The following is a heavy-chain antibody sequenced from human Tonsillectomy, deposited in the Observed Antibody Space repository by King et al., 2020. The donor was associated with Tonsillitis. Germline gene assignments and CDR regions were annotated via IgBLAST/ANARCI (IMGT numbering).Heavy chain of an antibody. CDR1: EFTFSNYA. J-gene: IGHJ4*02. CDR3: AKDHYYYDSSSYYSVGDY. CDR2: ISGSGGST. D-gene: IGHD3-22*01. V-gene: IGHV3-23*04. Sequence: VQLVESGGGLVQPGGSLRLSCAASEFTFSNYAMSWVRQAPGKGLEWVSDISGSGGSTHYADSVKGRFTISRDNSKNTLYLQMNSLRAEDTAVYYCAKDHYYYDSSSYYSVGDYGGQGTLVTVSS.